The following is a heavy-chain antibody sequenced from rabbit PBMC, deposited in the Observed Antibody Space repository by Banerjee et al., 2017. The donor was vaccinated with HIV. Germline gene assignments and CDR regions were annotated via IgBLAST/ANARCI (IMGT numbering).Heavy chain of an antibody. CDR3: ARDLAGVVGWNLNL. Sequence: QEQLEESGGDLVKPEGSLTLTCTASGFSFSSSYYYMCWVRQAPGKGLEWIGCIRTGSSDTYYASWAKGRFTISKTSSTTVTLQMTSLTAADTATYFCARDLAGVVGWNLNLWGPGTLVTVS. CDR2: IRTGSSDT. V-gene: IGHV1S45*01. D-gene: IGHD4-1*01. J-gene: IGHJ4*01. CDR1: GFSFSSSYY.